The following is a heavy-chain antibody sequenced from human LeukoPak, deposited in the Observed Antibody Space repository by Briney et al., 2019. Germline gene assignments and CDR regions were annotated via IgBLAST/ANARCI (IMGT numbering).Heavy chain of an antibody. D-gene: IGHD1-26*01. V-gene: IGHV1-69*13. J-gene: IGHJ4*02. CDR2: IIPIFGTA. CDR1: GGTFSSYA. Sequence: ASVKVSCKASGGTFSSYAISWVRQAPGQGLEWMGGIIPIFGTANYAQKFQGRVTITADESTSTAYMELSSLRSEDTAVYYCARGPGATPYWQSDYWGQGTLVTVSS. CDR3: ARGPGATPYWQSDY.